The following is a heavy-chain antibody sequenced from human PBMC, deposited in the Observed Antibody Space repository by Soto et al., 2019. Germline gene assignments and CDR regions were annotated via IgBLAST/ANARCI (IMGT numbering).Heavy chain of an antibody. CDR1: GFTFSSYW. V-gene: IGHV3-7*01. D-gene: IGHD3-10*01. CDR2: IKQDGSEK. Sequence: XGSLSLSCASSGFTFSSYWMSWVRQAPGKGLEWVANIKQDGSEKYYVDSVKGRFTISRDNAKNSLYLQMNSLRAEDTAVYYCARDGWFGEVDYWGQGTLVTVSS. J-gene: IGHJ4*02. CDR3: ARDGWFGEVDY.